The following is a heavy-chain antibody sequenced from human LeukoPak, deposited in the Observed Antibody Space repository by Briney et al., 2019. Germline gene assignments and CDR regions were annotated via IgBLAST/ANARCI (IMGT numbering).Heavy chain of an antibody. V-gene: IGHV3-7*01. Sequence: GGSLRLSCVVSGLTFSNYWMIWVRQAPGKGLESVAIVNEDGSAKYYLDSVKGRFTISRDNARNSLYLEMNSLRAEDTAVYYCARMSITMIVVVSGFGYWGQGTLVTVSS. D-gene: IGHD3-22*01. CDR1: GLTFSNYW. CDR3: ARMSITMIVVVSGFGY. J-gene: IGHJ4*02. CDR2: VNEDGSAK.